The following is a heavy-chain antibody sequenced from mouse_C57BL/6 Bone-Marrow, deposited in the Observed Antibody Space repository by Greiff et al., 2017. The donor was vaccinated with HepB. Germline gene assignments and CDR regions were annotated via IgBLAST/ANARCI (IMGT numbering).Heavy chain of an antibody. CDR2: INYDGSST. CDR1: GFTFSDYY. J-gene: IGHJ1*03. V-gene: IGHV5-16*01. D-gene: IGHD2-4*01. CDR3: ARDKGIYYDYGGYFDV. Sequence: EVKLVESEGGLVQPGSSMKLSCTASGFTFSDYYMAWVRQVPEKGLEWVANINYDGSSTYYLDSLKSRFIISRDNAKNILYLQMSSLKSEDTATYYCARDKGIYYDYGGYFDVWGTGTTVTVSS.